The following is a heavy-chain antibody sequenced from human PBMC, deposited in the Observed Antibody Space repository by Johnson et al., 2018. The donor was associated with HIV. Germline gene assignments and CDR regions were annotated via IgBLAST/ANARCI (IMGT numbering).Heavy chain of an antibody. D-gene: IGHD6-6*01. J-gene: IGHJ3*02. CDR2: IYSGGST. CDR1: GFTVSSNY. V-gene: IGHV3-66*01. Sequence: VQLVESGGGLVQPGGSLRLSCAASGFTVSSNYMSWVRQAPGKGLEWVSVIYSGGSTYYADSVKGRFTISRDNSKNTLYLQMDSLRVEDRAVYYCASTRLGAFDIWGQGTMVTVSS. CDR3: ASTRLGAFDI.